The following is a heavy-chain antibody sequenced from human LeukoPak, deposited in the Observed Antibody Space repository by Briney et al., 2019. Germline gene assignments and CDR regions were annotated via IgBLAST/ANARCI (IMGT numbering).Heavy chain of an antibody. CDR2: IYHSGST. J-gene: IGHJ5*02. CDR3: ARDTSITIFGVAGWFDP. D-gene: IGHD3-3*01. Sequence: SETLSLTCAVSGGSISSSNWWSWVRQPPGKGLEWIGEIYHSGSTNYNPSLKSRVTISVDKSKNQFSLKLSSVTAADTAVYYCARDTSITIFGVAGWFDPWGQGTLVTVSS. V-gene: IGHV4-4*02. CDR1: GGSISSSNW.